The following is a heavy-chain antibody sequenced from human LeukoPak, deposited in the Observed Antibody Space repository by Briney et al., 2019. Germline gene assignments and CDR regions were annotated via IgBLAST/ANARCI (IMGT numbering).Heavy chain of an antibody. CDR3: AREHYYGSGIYFYSYYYSMDV. V-gene: IGHV3-30*04. Sequence: GRSQRLSCAASRFTSSSYALHWVRQAPGKRLGWVAVAAYDGSHKYYAESVKGRFTISRDNSKNTLYLQMNSLRPEDTAVYYCAREHYYGSGIYFYSYYYSMDVWGKGTTVTVSS. CDR1: RFTSSSYA. J-gene: IGHJ6*03. CDR2: AAYDGSHK. D-gene: IGHD3-10*01.